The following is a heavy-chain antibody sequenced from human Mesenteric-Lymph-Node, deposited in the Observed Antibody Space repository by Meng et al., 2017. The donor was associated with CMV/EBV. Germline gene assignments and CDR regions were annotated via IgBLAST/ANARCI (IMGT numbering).Heavy chain of an antibody. D-gene: IGHD6-6*01. CDR2: IIPLHDIT. J-gene: IGHJ4*02. Sequence: SRDTFNSYSISWVRQAPGQGLEWMGRIIPLHDITQYAQNFQGRVTVTADRSTSTAYMELSGLRSEDTAVYYCVRDRYASSSRLIDYWGQGTLVTVSS. CDR3: VRDRYASSSRLIDY. CDR1: RDTFNSYS. V-gene: IGHV1-69*04.